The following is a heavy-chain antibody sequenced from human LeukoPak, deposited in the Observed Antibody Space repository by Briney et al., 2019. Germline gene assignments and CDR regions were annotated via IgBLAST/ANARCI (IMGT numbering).Heavy chain of an antibody. CDR3: ARDVDTNY. V-gene: IGHV3-7*03. CDR1: GFTFGTFW. CDR2: IKEDGSEQ. J-gene: IGHJ4*02. D-gene: IGHD5-18*01. Sequence: GGSLRLSCTASGFTFGTFWMTWVRQAPGKGLEWVANIKEDGSEQYYVDSVKGRFTISRDNARKSLSLQMNSLRAEDTAVYYCARDVDTNYWGQGTLVTVSS.